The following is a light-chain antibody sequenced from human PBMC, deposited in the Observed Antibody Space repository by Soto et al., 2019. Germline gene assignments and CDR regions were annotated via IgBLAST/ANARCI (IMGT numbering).Light chain of an antibody. V-gene: IGKV2-28*01. CDR3: MQALQTPT. CDR1: QSLLHSNGYNY. J-gene: IGKJ1*01. Sequence: DIVMTQSPLSLPVTPGEPASISCRSSQSLLHSNGYNYLDWYLQQPGQSPQLLIYLGSHRASGVPDRFSGRGSGTDFTLKISRVEAADVGVYYCMQALQTPTFGKGTKVEIK. CDR2: LGS.